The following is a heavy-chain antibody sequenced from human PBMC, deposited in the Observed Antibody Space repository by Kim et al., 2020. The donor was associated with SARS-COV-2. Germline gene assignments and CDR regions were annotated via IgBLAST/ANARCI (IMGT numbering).Heavy chain of an antibody. D-gene: IGHD4-17*01. CDR1: GGSFSGYY. Sequence: SETLSLTCAVYGGSFSGYYWSWVRQPPGKGLEWIGEINHSGSTKYNPSLKSRVTITIDTSKNQFSLTLTSVTAADTAVYFCAGLFSYGGNPGGGYWGQGTLGT. CDR3: AGLFSYGGNPGGGY. J-gene: IGHJ4*02. V-gene: IGHV4-34*01. CDR2: INHSGST.